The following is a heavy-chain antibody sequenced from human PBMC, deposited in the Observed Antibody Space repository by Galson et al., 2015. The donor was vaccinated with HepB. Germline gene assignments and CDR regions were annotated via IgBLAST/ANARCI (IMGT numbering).Heavy chain of an antibody. CDR3: ARDRITMVRGAISYYLDY. J-gene: IGHJ4*02. V-gene: IGHV3-30*04. Sequence: SLRLSCAASGFTLSHYAMHWVRQAPGKGLEWVAVISYDGRNTYYSDSVRGRFTISRDDSKNSLILQLNSLRTEDTAVYYCARDRITMVRGAISYYLDYWGQGTLVTVSS. CDR2: ISYDGRNT. D-gene: IGHD3-10*01. CDR1: GFTLSHYA.